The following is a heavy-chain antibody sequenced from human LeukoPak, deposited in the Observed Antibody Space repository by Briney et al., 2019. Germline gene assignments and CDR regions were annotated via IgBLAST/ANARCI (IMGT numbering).Heavy chain of an antibody. CDR2: IRYDGSNK. CDR1: GFTFSSYG. J-gene: IGHJ4*02. D-gene: IGHD4-17*01. CDR3: AKLSGAYGDSRDY. V-gene: IGHV3-30*02. Sequence: GGSLRLSCAASGFTFSSYGMHWVRQAPGKGLEWVAFIRYDGSNKYYADSVKGRFTISRDYSKNTLYLQVNSLRPEDTAVYYFAKLSGAYGDSRDYWGQGTLVTVSS.